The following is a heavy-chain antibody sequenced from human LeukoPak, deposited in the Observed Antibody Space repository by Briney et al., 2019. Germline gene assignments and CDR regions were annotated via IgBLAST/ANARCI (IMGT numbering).Heavy chain of an antibody. J-gene: IGHJ4*02. D-gene: IGHD6-13*01. CDR1: GYTLNRYG. V-gene: IGHV1-18*01. CDR2: ISAFNGNT. CDR3: AGGESSSWYG. Sequence: ASVKVSCKASGYTLNRYGISWVRQAPGLGLEWMGWISAFNGNTEYAQKFQGRVSLTTDTSTRTDYMELTSLTSDDTAVYYCAGGESSSWYGWGQGTLVTVSS.